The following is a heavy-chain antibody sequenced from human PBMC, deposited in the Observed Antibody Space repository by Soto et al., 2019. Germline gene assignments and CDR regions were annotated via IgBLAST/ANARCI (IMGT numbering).Heavy chain of an antibody. Sequence: PSYTLSLTCAVDGGCFSGYYWSWIRQPPGKGLEWIGEINHSGSTYYNPSLKSRVTISVDTSKNQFSLKLSSVTAADTAVYYCAIAAHLVGAIDYYFDYWGQGTPVTASS. D-gene: IGHD1-26*01. CDR2: INHSGST. CDR3: AIAAHLVGAIDYYFDY. CDR1: GGCFSGYY. V-gene: IGHV4-34*09. J-gene: IGHJ4*02.